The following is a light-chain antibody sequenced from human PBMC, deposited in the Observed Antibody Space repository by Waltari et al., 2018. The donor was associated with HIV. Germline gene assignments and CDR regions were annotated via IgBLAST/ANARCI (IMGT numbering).Light chain of an antibody. Sequence: QSVLTQPPSASGTPGQRVTISCSGSSSNIGSTTVTWYQQLLGTAPKLLLYSNNQRPSGGPDRFSGSKSGTSASLAISGLQSEDEADYYCAVWGDSLNGPVFGGGTKLTVL. CDR3: AVWGDSLNGPV. V-gene: IGLV1-44*01. CDR1: SSNIGSTT. CDR2: SNN. J-gene: IGLJ2*01.